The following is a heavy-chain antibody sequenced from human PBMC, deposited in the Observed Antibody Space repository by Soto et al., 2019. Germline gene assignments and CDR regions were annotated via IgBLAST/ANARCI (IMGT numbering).Heavy chain of an antibody. CDR2: ISYDGSNK. J-gene: IGHJ4*02. CDR3: ARATHLFDY. Sequence: QVQLVESGGGVVQPGRSLRLSCAASGFTFNNYAMHWVRQAPGKGLEWVALISYDGSNKYYADSVKGRFTISRDNSKNTLYLQMNSLRAEDTAVCYCARATHLFDYWGQGTLVTVSS. V-gene: IGHV3-30-3*01. CDR1: GFTFNNYA.